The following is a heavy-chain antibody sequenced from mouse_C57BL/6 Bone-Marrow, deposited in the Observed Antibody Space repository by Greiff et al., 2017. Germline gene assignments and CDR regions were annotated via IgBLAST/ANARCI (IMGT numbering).Heavy chain of an antibody. CDR3: AMGGPDY. CDR2: ISSGSSTI. CDR1: GFTFSDYG. V-gene: IGHV5-17*01. J-gene: IGHJ2*01. Sequence: EVKVEESGGGLVKPGGSLKLSCAASGFTFSDYGMHWVRQAPEKGLEWVAYISSGSSTIYYADTVKGRFTISRDNAKNTLFLQMTSLRSEDTAMYYCAMGGPDYWGQGTTLTVSS.